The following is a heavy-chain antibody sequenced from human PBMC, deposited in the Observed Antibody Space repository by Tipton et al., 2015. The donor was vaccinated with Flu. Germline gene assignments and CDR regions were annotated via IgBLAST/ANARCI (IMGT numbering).Heavy chain of an antibody. CDR1: GGSFSGYY. Sequence: TLSLTCAVYGGSFSGYYWSWIRQPPGKGLEWIGEINHSGSTNYNPSLKSRVTISVATSKNQFSLKLSSVTAADTAVYYCARRGLLWYFDLWGRGTLVTVSS. CDR2: INHSGST. CDR3: ARRGLLWYFDL. V-gene: IGHV4-34*01. D-gene: IGHD2/OR15-2a*01. J-gene: IGHJ2*01.